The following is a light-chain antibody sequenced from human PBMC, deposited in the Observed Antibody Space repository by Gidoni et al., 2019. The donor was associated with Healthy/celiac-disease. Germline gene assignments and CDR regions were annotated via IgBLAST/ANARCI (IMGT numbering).Light chain of an antibody. CDR3: QQSYSTPYT. V-gene: IGKV1-39*01. CDR2: AAS. J-gene: IGKJ2*01. CDR1: QSISSY. Sequence: DFQIPQSPSSLSASVGDRVTITCRASQSISSYLNSYQQKPGKAPKLLIYAASSLQSGVPSRFSGSGSGTDCTLTISSLQPEDFATYYCQQSYSTPYTFGQGTKLEIK.